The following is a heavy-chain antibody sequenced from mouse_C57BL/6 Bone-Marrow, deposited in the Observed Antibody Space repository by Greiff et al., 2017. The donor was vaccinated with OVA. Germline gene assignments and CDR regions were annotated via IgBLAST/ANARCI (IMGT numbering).Heavy chain of an antibody. CDR1: GYTFTSYG. Sequence: VKLMESGAELARPGASVKLSCKASGYTFTSYGISWVKQRTGQGLEWIGEIYPRSGNTYYNEKFKGKATLTADKSSSTAYMELRSLTSEDSAVYFCAGYYPFAYWGQGTLVTVSA. CDR2: IYPRSGNT. V-gene: IGHV1-81*01. CDR3: AGYYPFAY. J-gene: IGHJ3*01. D-gene: IGHD2-3*01.